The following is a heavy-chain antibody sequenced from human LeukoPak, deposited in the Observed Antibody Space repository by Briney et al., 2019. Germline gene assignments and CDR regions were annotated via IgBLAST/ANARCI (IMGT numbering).Heavy chain of an antibody. Sequence: ASVKVSCKVSGYTLTELSMHWVRQAPGKGLEWMGGFDPEDGETIYAQKFQGRVTMTEDTSTDTAYMELSSLRSEDTAVYYCATSPAQGSGWYVEFDHWGQGTLVTVSS. J-gene: IGHJ4*02. CDR3: ATSPAQGSGWYVEFDH. CDR2: FDPEDGET. V-gene: IGHV1-24*01. D-gene: IGHD6-19*01. CDR1: GYTLTELS.